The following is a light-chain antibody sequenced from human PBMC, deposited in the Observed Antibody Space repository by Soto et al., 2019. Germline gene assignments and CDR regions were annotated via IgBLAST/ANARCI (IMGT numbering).Light chain of an antibody. CDR1: SSNVGAGYD. CDR3: QSYDSGLTGYV. CDR2: GNR. J-gene: IGLJ1*01. V-gene: IGLV1-40*01. Sequence: QSVLTQPPSVSGAPGQTVTIFCAGSSSNVGAGYDVHWYQQLSGRAPKLLMFGNRYRPSGVPDRFSGSKSGTSASLAITALQAEDEAEYYCQSYDSGLTGYVFGTGTKLTVL.